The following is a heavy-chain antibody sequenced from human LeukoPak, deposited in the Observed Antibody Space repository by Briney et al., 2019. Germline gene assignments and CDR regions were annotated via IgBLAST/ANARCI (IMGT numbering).Heavy chain of an antibody. Sequence: ASVKVSCKVSEYTLTELSMHWVRQAPGKGLEWMGGFDPEDGETIYAQKFQGRVTMTEDTSTDTAYMELSSLRSEDTAVYYCASTITMVRGVSNAFDIWGQGTMVTVSS. J-gene: IGHJ3*02. V-gene: IGHV1-24*01. D-gene: IGHD3-10*01. CDR1: EYTLTELS. CDR3: ASTITMVRGVSNAFDI. CDR2: FDPEDGET.